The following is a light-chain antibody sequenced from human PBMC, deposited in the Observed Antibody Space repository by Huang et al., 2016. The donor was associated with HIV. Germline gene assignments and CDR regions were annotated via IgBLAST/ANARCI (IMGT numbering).Light chain of an antibody. CDR2: GAS. J-gene: IGKJ1*01. V-gene: IGKV1-39*01. CDR3: LQTLSFPPT. Sequence: DVQMTQSPSSLSASVGDRVTITCRASQSINNVLNWYQQQPGKAPNLLIYGASSLRIGVPSRFSGSGSETDFTLTISSLQPEDFATYYCLQTLSFPPTFGQGTKV. CDR1: QSINNV.